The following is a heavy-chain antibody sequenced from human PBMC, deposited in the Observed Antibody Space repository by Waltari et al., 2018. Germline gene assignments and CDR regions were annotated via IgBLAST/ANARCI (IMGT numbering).Heavy chain of an antibody. J-gene: IGHJ1*01. CDR1: GGSISRYY. Sequence: QVQLQESGPGLVKPSETLYLTCTVAGGSISRYYWSWIRQPPGKGLEWIGYIYYSGSTTYNPSLKSRVTISVDTSKNHFSLKLSSVTAADTAVYYCAREGGRYYGSGSYRYFQHWGQGTLVTVSS. V-gene: IGHV4-59*01. CDR3: AREGGRYYGSGSYRYFQH. D-gene: IGHD3-10*01. CDR2: IYYSGST.